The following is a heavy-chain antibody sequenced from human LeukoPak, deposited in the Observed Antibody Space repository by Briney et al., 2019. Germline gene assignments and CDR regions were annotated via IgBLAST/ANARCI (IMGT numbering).Heavy chain of an antibody. CDR1: GYTFTGYY. CDR3: ARDLRGYSGYDSYYFDY. CDR2: INPNSGGT. V-gene: IGHV1-2*02. J-gene: IGHJ4*02. D-gene: IGHD5-12*01. Sequence: ASVKVSCKASGYTFTGYYMHWVRQAPGQGFEWMGWINPNSGGTNYAQKFQGRVTMTRDTSISTAYMELSRLRSDDTAVYYCARDLRGYSGYDSYYFDYWGQGTLVTVSS.